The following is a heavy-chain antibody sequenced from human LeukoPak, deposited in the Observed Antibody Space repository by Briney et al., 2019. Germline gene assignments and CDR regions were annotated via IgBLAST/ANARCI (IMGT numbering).Heavy chain of an antibody. J-gene: IGHJ6*03. CDR1: GYTFTSYD. V-gene: IGHV1-8*01. Sequence: GASVKVSCKASGYTFTSYDINWVRQATGQGLEWMGRMNPNSGNTGYAQRFQGRITVTRNTSISTAYMELNSLRSEDTAVYYCARAPQLDRRRRNHYYYYYMDVWGKGTTVTVSS. CDR2: MNPNSGNT. D-gene: IGHD1-1*01. CDR3: ARAPQLDRRRRNHYYYYYMDV.